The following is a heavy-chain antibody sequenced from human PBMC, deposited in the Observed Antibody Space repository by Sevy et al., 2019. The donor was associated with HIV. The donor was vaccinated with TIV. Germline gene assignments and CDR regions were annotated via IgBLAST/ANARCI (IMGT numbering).Heavy chain of an antibody. V-gene: IGHV3-11*06. CDR2: ISSGSTYT. D-gene: IGHD4-17*01. CDR1: GFTFSAYY. Sequence: EGSLRLSCAASGFTFSAYYMTWIRQAPGKGLEWVSYISSGSTYTNYADSVKGRFTVSRDNAKNSLYLQMNSLRAEDTAVYYCARSRSNYGDYYFDYWGQGTLVTVSS. CDR3: ARSRSNYGDYYFDY. J-gene: IGHJ4*02.